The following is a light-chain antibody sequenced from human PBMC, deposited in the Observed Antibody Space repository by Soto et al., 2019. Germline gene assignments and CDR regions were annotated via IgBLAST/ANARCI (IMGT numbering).Light chain of an antibody. CDR3: QQYYSTAQGLT. J-gene: IGKJ4*01. Sequence: DIVMTQSPDSLAVSLGARATINCKSSQSVLYSSNNKNYLAWYQQKPGQPPKLLIYCASTRESGVPDRFSGSGSGTDFTLTISSLQAEDVAVYYCQQYYSTAQGLTFGGGTKVEIK. CDR1: QSVLYSSNNKNY. CDR2: CAS. V-gene: IGKV4-1*01.